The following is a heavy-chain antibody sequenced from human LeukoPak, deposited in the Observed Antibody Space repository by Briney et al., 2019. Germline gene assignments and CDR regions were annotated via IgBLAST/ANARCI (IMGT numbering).Heavy chain of an antibody. V-gene: IGHV3-9*01. Sequence: RAGGSLRLSCAASGFTFDDYAMHWVRQAPGKGLEWVSGISWNSGSIGYADSVKGRFTISRDNAKNSLYLEMNSLRPEDTALYYCAKAHIAATEPHDAFGIWGQGTMVTVSS. CDR1: GFTFDDYA. D-gene: IGHD6-13*01. CDR3: AKAHIAATEPHDAFGI. CDR2: ISWNSGSI. J-gene: IGHJ3*02.